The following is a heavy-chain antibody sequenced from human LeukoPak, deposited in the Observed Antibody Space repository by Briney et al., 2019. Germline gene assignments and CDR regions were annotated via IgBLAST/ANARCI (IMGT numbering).Heavy chain of an antibody. CDR2: INTNTGTP. CDR3: ARQGDGASRWFDP. J-gene: IGHJ5*02. V-gene: IGHV7-4-1*02. Sequence: ASVKVSCKASGYDFSIYAMNWVRQAPGQGLEWMGWINTNTGTPTYAQDFTGRFVFSLDSSVSTTYLQISSLKPEDTAVYYCARQGDGASRWFDPWGQGTQVTVSS. D-gene: IGHD4-17*01. CDR1: GYDFSIYA.